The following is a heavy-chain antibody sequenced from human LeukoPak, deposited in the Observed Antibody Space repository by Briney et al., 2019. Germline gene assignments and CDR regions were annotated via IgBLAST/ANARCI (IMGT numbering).Heavy chain of an antibody. J-gene: IGHJ4*02. Sequence: SETLSLTCTVSGVSINNHYWSWIRQPPGKGPEWIGYIYYSGSTNYNPSLKSRVTISVDTSKNQFSLKLSSMTAADTAVYYCARSILHSGGSCCWYYFDYWGQGTLATVSS. CDR2: IYYSGST. V-gene: IGHV4-59*11. D-gene: IGHD2-15*01. CDR3: ARSILHSGGSCCWYYFDY. CDR1: GVSINNHY.